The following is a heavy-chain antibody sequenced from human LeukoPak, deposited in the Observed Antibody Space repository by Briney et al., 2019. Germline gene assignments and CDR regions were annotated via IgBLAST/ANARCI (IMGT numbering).Heavy chain of an antibody. D-gene: IGHD2-2*01. Sequence: SETLSLTCTVSGYSISSGYYWGWIRPPPGKGLEWIGSIYHSGSTYYNPSLKSRVTISVDTSKNQFSLKLSSVTAADTAVYYCARDVRYCSSTSCYPWFDPWGQGTLVTVSS. V-gene: IGHV4-38-2*02. CDR1: GYSISSGYY. CDR3: ARDVRYCSSTSCYPWFDP. J-gene: IGHJ5*02. CDR2: IYHSGST.